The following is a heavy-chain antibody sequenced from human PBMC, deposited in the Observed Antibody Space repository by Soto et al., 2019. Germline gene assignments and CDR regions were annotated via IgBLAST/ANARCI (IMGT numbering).Heavy chain of an antibody. Sequence: QLQLVQSGAEVKKPGSSMKVSCKASGGTFRSSAISWVRQTPGQGLEWMGGIIPILGITNYAQKFRCNVTMTADESTTTVYLDLTSLRFEDTSMYYCARGDSNNWFDLWGQGTLVTVSS. CDR2: IIPILGIT. D-gene: IGHD2-15*01. V-gene: IGHV1-69*01. CDR3: ARGDSNNWFDL. CDR1: GGTFRSSA. J-gene: IGHJ5*02.